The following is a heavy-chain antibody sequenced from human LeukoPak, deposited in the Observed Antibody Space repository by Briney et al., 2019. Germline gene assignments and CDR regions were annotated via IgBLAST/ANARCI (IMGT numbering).Heavy chain of an antibody. V-gene: IGHV3-7*01. CDR3: ARDVRCSSTSCYRRHYYGMDV. Sequence: PGGSLRLSCAASGFAFSTYWMSWVRQAPGKGLEWVANIKKDGSEKYYVDSVKGRFTISRDNAKNSLYLQMNSLRAEDTAVYYCARDVRCSSTSCYRRHYYGMDVWGQGTTVTVSS. D-gene: IGHD2-2*01. CDR2: IKKDGSEK. CDR1: GFAFSTYW. J-gene: IGHJ6*02.